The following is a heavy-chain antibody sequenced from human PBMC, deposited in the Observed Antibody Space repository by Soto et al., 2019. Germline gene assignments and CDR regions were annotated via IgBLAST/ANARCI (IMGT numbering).Heavy chain of an antibody. Sequence: HXGGSLRLSCAASGFTFSSYGMHWVRQAPGKGREWVAVISYDGSNKYYADSVKGRFTISRDNSKNTLYLQMNSLRAEDTAVYYCASLELLWFGESPYSDGMDVWGQGTTVTVSS. CDR2: ISYDGSNK. CDR3: ASLELLWFGESPYSDGMDV. V-gene: IGHV3-30*03. CDR1: GFTFSSYG. D-gene: IGHD3-10*01. J-gene: IGHJ6*02.